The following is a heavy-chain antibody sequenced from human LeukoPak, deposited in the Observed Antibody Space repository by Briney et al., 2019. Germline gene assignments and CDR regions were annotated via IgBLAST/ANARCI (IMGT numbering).Heavy chain of an antibody. CDR3: ARPNITSYYDSRGYDAFDV. V-gene: IGHV5-51*01. D-gene: IGHD3-22*01. Sequence: GESLQISCKGSGSRFSTYWIAWVRQLPGKGLEWMGIIYPGDSDTRYSPSFQGQVTISADKSVNTAYLQWSSLKASDTAMYYCARPNITSYYDSRGYDAFDVWGQGTMVTVYS. CDR2: IYPGDSDT. CDR1: GSRFSTYW. J-gene: IGHJ3*01.